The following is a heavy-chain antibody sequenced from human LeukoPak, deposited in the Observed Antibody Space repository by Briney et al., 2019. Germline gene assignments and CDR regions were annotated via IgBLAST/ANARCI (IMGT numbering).Heavy chain of an antibody. V-gene: IGHV1-2*02. CDR1: GYTFTGYY. Sequence: ASVKVSCKASGYTFTGYYMHWVRQAPGQGLECLGWINHNSGGTNYAQKFQGRVTMTRDTSISTAYMELSRLRSDDTAVYYCARVVGATTRYYYYMDVWGKGTTVTVSS. J-gene: IGHJ6*03. D-gene: IGHD1-26*01. CDR3: ARVVGATTRYYYYMDV. CDR2: INHNSGGT.